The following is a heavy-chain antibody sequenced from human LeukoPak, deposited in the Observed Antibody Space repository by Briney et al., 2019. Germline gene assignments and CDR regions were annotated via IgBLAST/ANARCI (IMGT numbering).Heavy chain of an antibody. J-gene: IGHJ4*02. V-gene: IGHV3-11*04. CDR1: GSTFTDYY. CDR2: ISSSSSTI. D-gene: IGHD4-23*01. Sequence: PGGSLRLSCAASGSTFTDYYMSWIRQAPGKGLEWLSYISSSSSTIYYVDSVKGRFTISRDNAKNTLYLQMNSLRVEDTAVYYCARGRPHGNDYWGQGTLVTVSS. CDR3: ARGRPHGNDY.